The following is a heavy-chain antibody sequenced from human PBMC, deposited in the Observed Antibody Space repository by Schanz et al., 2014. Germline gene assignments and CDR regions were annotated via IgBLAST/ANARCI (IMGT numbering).Heavy chain of an antibody. CDR3: ARGRSLGWCDY. Sequence: EVQLVESGGGLVQPGGSLRLSCAASGFTFSSYAMSWVRQAPGKGLEWVSAISGSGETTYYADSVKGRFTISRDNAKNSLYLQMHSLRAEDTAVYYCARGRSLGWCDYWGQGTLVTVSS. CDR2: ISGSGETT. D-gene: IGHD2-21*01. V-gene: IGHV3-23*04. CDR1: GFTFSSYA. J-gene: IGHJ4*02.